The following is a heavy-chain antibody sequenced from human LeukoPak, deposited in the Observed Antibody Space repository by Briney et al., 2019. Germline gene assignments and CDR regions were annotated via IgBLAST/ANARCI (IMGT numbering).Heavy chain of an antibody. V-gene: IGHV4-39*01. Sequence: SETLSLTCTVSGGSISSYYWGWIRQPPGKGLEWIGSIYYSGNTYYNPSLKSRVTISIDTSKNQFSLKLSSVTAADTAVYYCARPLRNQRWLFPFDYWGQGTLVTVSS. CDR3: ARPLRNQRWLFPFDY. CDR2: IYYSGNT. CDR1: GGSISSYY. J-gene: IGHJ4*02. D-gene: IGHD3-22*01.